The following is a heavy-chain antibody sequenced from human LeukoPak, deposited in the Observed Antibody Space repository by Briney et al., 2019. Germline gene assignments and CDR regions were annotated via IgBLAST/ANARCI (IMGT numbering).Heavy chain of an antibody. CDR2: IYYSGNT. Sequence: PSETLSLTCTVSGVSMSSYYWSWIRQPPGKGLEWIGYIYYSGNTNYNPSLKSRVTISVDTSKNQFSLRLSSVTAADTAVYYCARHEYGGNGPFDHWGQGTLVTVSS. V-gene: IGHV4-59*08. CDR1: GVSMSSYY. J-gene: IGHJ4*02. CDR3: ARHEYGGNGPFDH. D-gene: IGHD4-23*01.